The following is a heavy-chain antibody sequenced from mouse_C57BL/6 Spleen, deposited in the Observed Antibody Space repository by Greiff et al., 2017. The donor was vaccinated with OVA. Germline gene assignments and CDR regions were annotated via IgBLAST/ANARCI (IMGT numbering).Heavy chain of an antibody. V-gene: IGHV3-6*01. CDR3: ARVGWDGDAMDY. CDR1: GYSITSGYY. Sequence: EVQLVESGPGLVKPSQSLSLTCSVTGYSITSGYYWNWIRQFPGNKLEWMGYISYDGSNNYNPSLKNRISITRDTSKNQFFLKLNSVTTEDTATYYCARVGWDGDAMDYWGQGTSVTVSS. CDR2: ISYDGSN. D-gene: IGHD4-1*01. J-gene: IGHJ4*01.